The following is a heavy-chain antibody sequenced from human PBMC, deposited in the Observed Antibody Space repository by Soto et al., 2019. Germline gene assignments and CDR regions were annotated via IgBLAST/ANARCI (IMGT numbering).Heavy chain of an antibody. V-gene: IGHV5-51*01. J-gene: IGHJ6*02. D-gene: IGHD6-13*01. CDR1: GYSFTSYW. Sequence: ESLKISCKGSGYSFTSYWIGCVRQMPGKGLESMGIIYPGDSDTRYSPSFQGQVTISADKSISTAYLQWSSLKASDTAMYYCARTAAAGKYYYGMDVWGQGTTVTVSS. CDR2: IYPGDSDT. CDR3: ARTAAAGKYYYGMDV.